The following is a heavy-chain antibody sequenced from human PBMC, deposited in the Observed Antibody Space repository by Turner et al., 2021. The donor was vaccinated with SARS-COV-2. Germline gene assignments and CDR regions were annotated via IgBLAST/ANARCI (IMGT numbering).Heavy chain of an antibody. CDR2: IDSSSSTI. Sequence: EVHLVESGGGFVQPGGSLRLPCVASGFTFSTYSMNWVRQAPGKGLEWVSYIDSSSSTIYYADSVKGRFTISRDNDKNALYLQMNSLRADDTAVYYCASPFDYWGQGTLVTVSS. V-gene: IGHV3-48*01. CDR1: GFTFSTYS. CDR3: ASPFDY. J-gene: IGHJ4*02.